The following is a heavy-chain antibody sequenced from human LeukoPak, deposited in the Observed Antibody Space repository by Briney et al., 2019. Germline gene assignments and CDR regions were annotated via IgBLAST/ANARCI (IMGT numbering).Heavy chain of an antibody. J-gene: IGHJ6*02. CDR1: GFTFSSYA. V-gene: IGHV3-23*01. CDR3: AKVGDYYGSGSYYNVDYYGMDV. D-gene: IGHD3-10*01. Sequence: GGSLRLSCAASGFTFSSYAMNWVRHAPGKGLEWVSTISGSGGSTYYADSVKGRFTISRDNSKNTLYLQMNSLRAEDTAVYYCAKVGDYYGSGSYYNVDYYGMDVWGQGTTVTVSS. CDR2: ISGSGGST.